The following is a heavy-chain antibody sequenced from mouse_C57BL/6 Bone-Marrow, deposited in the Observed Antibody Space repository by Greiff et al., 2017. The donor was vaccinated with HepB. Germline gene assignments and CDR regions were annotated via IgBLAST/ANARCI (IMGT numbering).Heavy chain of an antibody. CDR3: ARHTRLGGGHYYAMDY. J-gene: IGHJ4*01. CDR1: GFSLTSYG. CDR2: IWSDGST. D-gene: IGHD4-1*01. Sequence: QVQLVESGPGLVAPSQSLSITCTVSGFSLTSYGVHWVRQPPGKGLEWLVVIWSDGSTTYNSALKSRLSISKDNSKSQVFLKMNSLQTDDTAMYYCARHTRLGGGHYYAMDYWGQGTSVTVSS. V-gene: IGHV2-6-1*01.